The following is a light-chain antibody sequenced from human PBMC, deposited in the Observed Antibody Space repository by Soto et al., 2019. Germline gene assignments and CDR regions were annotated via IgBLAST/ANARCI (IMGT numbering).Light chain of an antibody. V-gene: IGKV1-33*01. CDR1: QDITNY. CDR2: DAS. J-gene: IGKJ2*01. CDR3: QQYDTVPPS. Sequence: DIQMTQSPSSLSASVGDRVTITCQASQDITNYLNWYQQKPGQAPKLLIYDASNLETGVPSRFSGSGSGTDFTFTIANLQPEDFATYHCQQYDTVPPSFGQGTKLDVK.